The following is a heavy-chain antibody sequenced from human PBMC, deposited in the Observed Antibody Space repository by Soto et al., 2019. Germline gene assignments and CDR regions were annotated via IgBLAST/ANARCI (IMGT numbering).Heavy chain of an antibody. Sequence: VQLVESGGGLVKPGGSLRLSCAASGFTFSDYYMSWIRQAPGKGLEWVSVIYSGGSTYYADSVKGRFTISRDNSKNTLYLQMNSLRAEDTAVYYCARGGGYRNWFDPWGQGTLVTVSS. D-gene: IGHD1-1*01. CDR1: GFTFSDYY. V-gene: IGHV3-66*01. J-gene: IGHJ5*02. CDR3: ARGGGYRNWFDP. CDR2: IYSGGST.